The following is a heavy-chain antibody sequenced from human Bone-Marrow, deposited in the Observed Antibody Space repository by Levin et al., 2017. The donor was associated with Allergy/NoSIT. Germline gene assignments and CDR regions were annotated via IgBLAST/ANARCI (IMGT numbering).Heavy chain of an antibody. CDR2: IYPGDSDT. V-gene: IGHV5-51*01. CDR1: GYTFSGYW. CDR3: ARQQKGYCDNGNCYGGGDI. Sequence: PGESLKISCTGSGYTFSGYWIAWVRQMPGKGLEWMGLIYPGDSDTRYSPSFQGQVTISVDRSINTAYLQWNTLRASDTAIYYCARQQKGYCDNGNCYGGGDIWGQGTRVTVSS. J-gene: IGHJ4*02. D-gene: IGHD2-8*01.